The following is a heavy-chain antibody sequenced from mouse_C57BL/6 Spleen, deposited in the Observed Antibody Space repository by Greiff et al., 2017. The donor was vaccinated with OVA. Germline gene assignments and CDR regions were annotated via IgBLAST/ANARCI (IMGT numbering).Heavy chain of an antibody. V-gene: IGHV1-59*01. Sequence: QVHVKQPGAELVRPGTSVKLSCKASGYTFTSYWMHWVKQRPGQGLEWIGVIDPSDSYTNYNQKFKGKATLTVDTSSSTAYMQLSSLTSEDSAVYYCARGHWQGAMDYWGQGTSVTVSS. D-gene: IGHD6-1*01. CDR1: GYTFTSYW. CDR3: ARGHWQGAMDY. J-gene: IGHJ4*01. CDR2: IDPSDSYT.